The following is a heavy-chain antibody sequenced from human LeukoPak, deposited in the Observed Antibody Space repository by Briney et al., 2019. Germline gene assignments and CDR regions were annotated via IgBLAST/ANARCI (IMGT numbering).Heavy chain of an antibody. CDR3: AIWAVLAERAY. Sequence: NPSETLSLTCAVYGGSFNGYSWSWIRQPPGKGLEWIGEINHSGSANYNPSLKSRVTISLDTSKNQFSLKLSSVTAADTAVYYCAIWAVLAERAYRGQGTLVTVSS. D-gene: IGHD6-19*01. J-gene: IGHJ4*02. V-gene: IGHV4-34*01. CDR1: GGSFNGYS. CDR2: INHSGSA.